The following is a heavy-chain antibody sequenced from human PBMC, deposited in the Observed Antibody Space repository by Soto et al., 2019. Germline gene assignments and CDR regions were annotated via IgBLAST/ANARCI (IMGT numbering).Heavy chain of an antibody. D-gene: IGHD2-2*01. CDR1: RFTFISYA. Sequence: PGGSLRLSCAASRFTFISYAMSWVRQAPGKGLEWVSTINGGGDDTYYADSVKGRFTISRDNSKNTLYLQMNSLRAEDTAVYYCARVPVDMNIWFDPWGQGTLVTVSS. CDR3: ARVPVDMNIWFDP. V-gene: IGHV3-23*01. CDR2: INGGGDDT. J-gene: IGHJ5*02.